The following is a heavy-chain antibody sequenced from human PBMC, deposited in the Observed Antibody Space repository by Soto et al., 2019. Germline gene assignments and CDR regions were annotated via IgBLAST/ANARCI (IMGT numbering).Heavy chain of an antibody. D-gene: IGHD5-18*01. CDR3: ARSGYSYGPYYYYGMDV. CDR2: IIPIFGTA. J-gene: IGHJ6*02. Sequence: SVKVSCKASGGTFSSYAISWVRQAPGQGLEWMGGIIPIFGTANYAQKFQGRVTITADESTSTAYMELSSLRSEDTAVYYCARSGYSYGPYYYYGMDVWGQGTTVTVSS. V-gene: IGHV1-69*13. CDR1: GGTFSSYA.